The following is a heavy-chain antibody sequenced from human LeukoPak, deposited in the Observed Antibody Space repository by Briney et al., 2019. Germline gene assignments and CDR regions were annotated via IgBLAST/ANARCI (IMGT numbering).Heavy chain of an antibody. J-gene: IGHJ4*02. CDR2: ISGGGGNT. D-gene: IGHD4-23*01. V-gene: IGHV3-23*01. CDR1: GFTFSNYA. CDR3: AKGRYGGESGYFDY. Sequence: GGSLRLSCAASGFTFSNYAMSWVRQAPGEGLQWVSAISGGGGNTYNADSVKGWFTISRDNSKNTLYLQMNSLRAEDTAVYYCAKGRYGGESGYFDYWGQGTLVTVSS.